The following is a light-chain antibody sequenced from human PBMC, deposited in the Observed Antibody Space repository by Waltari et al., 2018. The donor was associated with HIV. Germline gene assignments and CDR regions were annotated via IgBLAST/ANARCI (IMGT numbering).Light chain of an antibody. CDR2: NTD. CDR3: VLYVRSGIV. Sequence: QAVVTQEPSLSVSPGTNTTLSCGLRSALVSTIVFPSWYQLTPGPPTRSLLYNTDVLSSGVQDRFSGSIVGNKAALTITGAQAEDESVYYCVLYVRSGIVFGGGTRLTVL. CDR1: SALVSTIVF. V-gene: IGLV8-61*01. J-gene: IGLJ2*01.